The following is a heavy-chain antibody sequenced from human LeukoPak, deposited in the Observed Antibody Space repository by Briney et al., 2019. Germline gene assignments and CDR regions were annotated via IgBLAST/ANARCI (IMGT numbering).Heavy chain of an antibody. D-gene: IGHD1-26*01. J-gene: IGHJ4*02. CDR2: IWYDGSNK. Sequence: PGGSLRLSCAASGFTFSSYGMHWVRQAPGKGLEWVAVIWYDGSNKYYADSVKGRFTISRDNSKNTLYLQMYSLRAEDTAVYYCARDGEYSGSYFPFDYWGQGTLVTVSS. CDR1: GFTFSSYG. CDR3: ARDGEYSGSYFPFDY. V-gene: IGHV3-33*01.